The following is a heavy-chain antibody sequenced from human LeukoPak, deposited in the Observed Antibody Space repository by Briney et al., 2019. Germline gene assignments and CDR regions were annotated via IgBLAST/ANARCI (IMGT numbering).Heavy chain of an antibody. CDR2: IYHTGHP. CDR3: GRSGWYYYDSSGCRSWFDP. D-gene: IGHD3-22*01. Sequence: SETLSLTWSVSWGSIYSVEYSWGWTGQPPGTGLEWIGHIYHTGHPYYNPSLKSRVTISADRSKNLFSLELTSVPAADTAVYCCGRSGWYYYDSSGCRSWFDPWGQGTLVTVSS. CDR1: WGSIYSVEYS. V-gene: IGHV4-30-2*01. J-gene: IGHJ5*02.